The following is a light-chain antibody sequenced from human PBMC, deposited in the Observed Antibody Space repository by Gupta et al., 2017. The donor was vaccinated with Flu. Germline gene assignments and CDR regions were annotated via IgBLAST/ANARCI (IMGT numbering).Light chain of an antibody. CDR2: DAS. V-gene: IGKV1-33*01. CDR3: QQYDNLPCT. J-gene: IGKJ2*02. CDR1: QDISNY. Sequence: IHMTHSPSSVSASVGDRVTITSQASQDISNYLDWYQQKPGKAPKLLIYDASNLERGVPSRFSGSGSGTDFTFTISSLQPEDFATYYCQQYDNLPCTFGQGTKMEIK.